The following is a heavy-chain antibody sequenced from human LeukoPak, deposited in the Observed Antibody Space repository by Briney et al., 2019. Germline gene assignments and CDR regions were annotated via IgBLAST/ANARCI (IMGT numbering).Heavy chain of an antibody. CDR3: ARGSAGATRGAY. J-gene: IGHJ4*02. V-gene: IGHV3-21*06. CDR1: GFTLSSYS. CDR2: ITSSSAYI. D-gene: IGHD1-26*01. Sequence: PGGSLRLSCAASGFTLSSYSMHWVRQAPGKGLEWVSSITSSSAYIYYADSVKGRFTISRDNAKNSLYLQMNSLRAEDTAVYYCARGSAGATRGAYWGQGTLITVSS.